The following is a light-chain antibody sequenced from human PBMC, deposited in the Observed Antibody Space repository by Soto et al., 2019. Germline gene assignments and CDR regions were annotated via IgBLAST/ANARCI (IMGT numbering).Light chain of an antibody. CDR1: SGHSNYA. Sequence: QLVLTQSPSASASLGASVKLTCTLSSGHSNYAIAWHQQQSEKGPRYLMNLNSDGSHSKGDWIPDRFSGSSSGAERYLTISSLQSEDEADYYCQTWGSGIVVFGGGTQLTVL. V-gene: IGLV4-69*01. J-gene: IGLJ2*01. CDR3: QTWGSGIVV. CDR2: LNSDGSH.